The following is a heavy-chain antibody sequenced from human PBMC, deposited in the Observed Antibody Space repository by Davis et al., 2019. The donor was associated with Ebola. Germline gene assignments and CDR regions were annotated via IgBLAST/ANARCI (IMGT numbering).Heavy chain of an antibody. CDR1: GDTVSSIDGA. D-gene: IGHD5-12*01. CDR2: TYYTSKWFN. CDR3: AKGWLRSGIRY. J-gene: IGHJ4*02. Sequence: HSQTLSLTCDTSGDTVSSIDGAWNWIRQSPSRGLEWLGRTYYTSKWFNNYAVSVKSRITINPDTSKNQLSLQLNSVTPEDTAVYYCAKGWLRSGIRYWGQGTLVTVSS. V-gene: IGHV6-1*01.